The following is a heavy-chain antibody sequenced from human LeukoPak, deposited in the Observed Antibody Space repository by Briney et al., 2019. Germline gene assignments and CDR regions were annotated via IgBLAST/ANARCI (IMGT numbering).Heavy chain of an antibody. Sequence: GASVTVSCKVSGYTLTELSMHWVRQAPGKGLEWMGGFDPEDGETIYAQKFQGRVTMTEDTSTDTAYMELSSLRSEDTAVYYCATGAYSYGRLDYWGQGTLVTVSS. CDR2: FDPEDGET. D-gene: IGHD5-18*01. CDR1: GYTLTELS. J-gene: IGHJ4*02. CDR3: ATGAYSYGRLDY. V-gene: IGHV1-24*01.